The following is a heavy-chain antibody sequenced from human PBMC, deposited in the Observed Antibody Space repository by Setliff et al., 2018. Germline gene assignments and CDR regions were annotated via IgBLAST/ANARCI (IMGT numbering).Heavy chain of an antibody. CDR1: GGGSINNYY. D-gene: IGHD3-22*01. CDR3: ARQDRFYDRSVFVEYFQH. J-gene: IGHJ1*01. Sequence: SETLSLTCTVSGGGSINNYYWSWVRQSPGKGLEWIGYIFYSGSARYNPSLESRVTMSVDTSKNQISLKLTSVTAADTAVYYCARQDRFYDRSVFVEYFQHWGQGALVTVSS. CDR2: IFYSGSA. V-gene: IGHV4-59*08.